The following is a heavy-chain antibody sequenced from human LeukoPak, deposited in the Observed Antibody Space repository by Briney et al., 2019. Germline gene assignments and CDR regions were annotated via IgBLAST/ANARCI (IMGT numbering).Heavy chain of an antibody. Sequence: GASVKVSCKASGYTFTGHYMHWVRQAPGQGLEWMGWINPNSGGTNYAQKFQGRVTMTRDTSISTAYMELSRLRSDDTAVYYCAREIIVATTTSGYWGQGTLVTVSS. D-gene: IGHD5-12*01. CDR1: GYTFTGHY. CDR2: INPNSGGT. CDR3: AREIIVATTTSGY. J-gene: IGHJ4*02. V-gene: IGHV1-2*02.